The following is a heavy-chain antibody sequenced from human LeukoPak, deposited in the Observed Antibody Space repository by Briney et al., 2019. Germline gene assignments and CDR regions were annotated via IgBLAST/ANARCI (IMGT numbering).Heavy chain of an antibody. J-gene: IGHJ4*02. D-gene: IGHD3-22*01. CDR3: ARARNNYDRSGFSALDY. Sequence: GGSLRLSCAASGVAFDSHGMHWVRQAPGKGLEWVAVIWYDGSNKDYADSVKGRFTISRDNSKNTLYLQMNSPRAEDTAVYYCARARNNYDRSGFSALDYWGQGTLVTVSS. CDR2: IWYDGSNK. CDR1: GVAFDSHG. V-gene: IGHV3-33*01.